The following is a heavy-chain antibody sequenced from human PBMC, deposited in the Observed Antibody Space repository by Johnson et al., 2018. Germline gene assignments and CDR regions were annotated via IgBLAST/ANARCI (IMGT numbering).Heavy chain of an antibody. CDR3: ASREDCSSTSCYDHYYYYMDV. Sequence: VQLVESGAEVKQPGESLKISCKGSGYSFTSYWIGWVRQMPGKGLEWMGIIYPGDSDTRYSPSFQGQVTLSADKSISTAYLQWSSLKASDAARYYCASREDCSSTSCYDHYYYYMDVWGKGTTVTVSS. J-gene: IGHJ6*03. CDR1: GYSFTSYW. CDR2: IYPGDSDT. V-gene: IGHV5-51*03. D-gene: IGHD2-2*01.